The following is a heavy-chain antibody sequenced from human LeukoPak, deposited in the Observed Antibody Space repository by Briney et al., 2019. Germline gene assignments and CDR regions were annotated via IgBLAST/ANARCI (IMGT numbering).Heavy chain of an antibody. J-gene: IGHJ4*02. D-gene: IGHD6-6*01. CDR1: GFTFSTSW. Sequence: GGSLRLSCATSGFTFSTSWMNWVRQAPGKGLGWVANIKDDGTKIYYLDSVKGRFTISRDNAKNSLYLQMNSLRAEDTAIYYCVRDVGISSSLWGQGTLVTVSS. CDR2: IKDDGTKI. V-gene: IGHV3-7*01. CDR3: VRDVGISSSL.